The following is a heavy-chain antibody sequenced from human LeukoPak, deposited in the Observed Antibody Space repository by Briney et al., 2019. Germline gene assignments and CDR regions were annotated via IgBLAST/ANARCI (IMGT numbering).Heavy chain of an antibody. V-gene: IGHV4-39*01. CDR3: ARHHEPRSIRAFDI. CDR2: IYYSGST. Sequence: SQALSLTCTVSGGSISSGSYYWGWIRQPPGKGLEWIGSIYYSGSTYYNPSLKSRVTKSVDTSKNQFSLKLSSVTAADTAVYYCARHHEPRSIRAFDIWGQGTMVTVSS. CDR1: GGSISSGSYY. J-gene: IGHJ3*02.